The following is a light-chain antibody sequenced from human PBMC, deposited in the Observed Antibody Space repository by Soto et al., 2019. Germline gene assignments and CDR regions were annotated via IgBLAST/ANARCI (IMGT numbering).Light chain of an antibody. CDR3: AAWDDSLSGQGV. V-gene: IGLV1-47*02. CDR2: SNN. Sequence: QSVLTQPPSASGTPGQRVTISCSGSSSNIGSNYVYWYQQLPGTAPKLLIYSNNQRPSGVPDRFSGSKSGTSASLAISGLRCEDEADYYCAAWDDSLSGQGVFGGGTKVTVL. CDR1: SSNIGSNY. J-gene: IGLJ2*01.